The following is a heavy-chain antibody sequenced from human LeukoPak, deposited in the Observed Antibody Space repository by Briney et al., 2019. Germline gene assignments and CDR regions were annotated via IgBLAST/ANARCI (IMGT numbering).Heavy chain of an antibody. Sequence: PGGSLRLSCAASGFTFSSYAMSWVRQAPGKGPEWVSVISGSGGSTYYTDSVKGRFTISRDNSKNTLYLQMNSLRVEDTAVYYCARVHSSGYYYFDYWGQGTLVTVSS. D-gene: IGHD3-22*01. J-gene: IGHJ4*02. V-gene: IGHV3-23*01. CDR1: GFTFSSYA. CDR3: ARVHSSGYYYFDY. CDR2: ISGSGGST.